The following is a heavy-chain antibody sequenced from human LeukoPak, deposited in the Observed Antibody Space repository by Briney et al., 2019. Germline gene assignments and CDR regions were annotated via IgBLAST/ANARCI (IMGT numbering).Heavy chain of an antibody. D-gene: IGHD1-20*01. V-gene: IGHV3-21*01. CDR2: ISSSSSYI. CDR1: GFTFSSYS. Sequence: GGSLRLSRAASGFTFSSYSMNWVRQAPGKGLEWVSSISSSSSYIYYADSVKGRFTISRDNAKNSLYLQMNSLRAEDTAVYYCARDGYNWNYYGMDVWGQGTTVTVSS. CDR3: ARDGYNWNYYGMDV. J-gene: IGHJ6*02.